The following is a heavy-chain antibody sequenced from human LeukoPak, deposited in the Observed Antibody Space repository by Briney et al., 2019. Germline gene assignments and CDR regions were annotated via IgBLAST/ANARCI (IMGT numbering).Heavy chain of an antibody. Sequence: GASVKVSCKASGYTFTGYYMHWVRQAPGQGLEWMGWINPNSGGTNYAQNFQGRVTMTRDTSISTAYMELSRLRSDDTAVYYCASRRDSNNYPRDAFDIWGQGTMVTVSS. J-gene: IGHJ3*02. CDR2: INPNSGGT. CDR1: GYTFTGYY. V-gene: IGHV1-2*02. D-gene: IGHD3-22*01. CDR3: ASRRDSNNYPRDAFDI.